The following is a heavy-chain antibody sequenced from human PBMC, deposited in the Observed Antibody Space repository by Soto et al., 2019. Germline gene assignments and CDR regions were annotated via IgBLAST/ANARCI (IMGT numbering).Heavy chain of an antibody. CDR3: ARVPPGYDILTGYRSYYYGMDV. J-gene: IGHJ6*02. V-gene: IGHV3-66*01. D-gene: IGHD3-9*01. CDR1: GFTVSSNY. Sequence: PGGSLRLSCAASGFTVSSNYMSWVRQAPGKGLEWVSVIYSGGSTYYADSVKGRFTISRDNSKNTLYLQMNSLRAEDTAVYYCARVPPGYDILTGYRSYYYGMDVWGQGTTVTVSS. CDR2: IYSGGST.